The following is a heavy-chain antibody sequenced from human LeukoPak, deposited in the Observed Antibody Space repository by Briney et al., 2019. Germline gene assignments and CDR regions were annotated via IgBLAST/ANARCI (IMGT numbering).Heavy chain of an antibody. CDR2: IKQDGSEK. Sequence: GGSLRLSCAASGFTFSSYWMSWVRQAPGKGLEWVANIKQDGSEKYYVDSVKGRFTISRDNAKNSLYLQMNSLRTEDTALYYCAKGLNYYFDYWGQGTLVTVSS. J-gene: IGHJ4*02. CDR3: AKGLNYYFDY. V-gene: IGHV3-7*03. D-gene: IGHD1-7*01. CDR1: GFTFSSYW.